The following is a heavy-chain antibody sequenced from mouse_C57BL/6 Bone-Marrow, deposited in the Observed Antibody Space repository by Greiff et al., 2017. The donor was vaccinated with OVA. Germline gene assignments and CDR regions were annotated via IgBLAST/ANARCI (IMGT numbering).Heavy chain of an antibody. CDR2: IYPGDGDT. D-gene: IGHD2-4*01. CDR1: GYAFSSSW. Sequence: QVQLQQSGPELVKPGASVKLSCKASGYAFSSSWMNWVKQRPGKGLEWIGRIYPGDGDTTYNGKFKGKATLTADKSSSTAYMQLSSLTSEDSAVYFCARSYYDYDDAMDYWGQGTSVTVAS. J-gene: IGHJ4*01. CDR3: ARSYYDYDDAMDY. V-gene: IGHV1-82*01.